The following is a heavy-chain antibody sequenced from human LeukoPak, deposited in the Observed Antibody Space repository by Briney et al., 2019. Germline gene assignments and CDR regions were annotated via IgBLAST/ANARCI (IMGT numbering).Heavy chain of an antibody. D-gene: IGHD1-1*01. CDR3: ARHENNWYYFDY. CDR2: IYYNGNT. V-gene: IGHV4-59*08. CDR1: GGSISSYY. J-gene: IGHJ4*02. Sequence: SETLSLTCTVSGGSISSYYWSWTRQSPGKGLEWIGYIYYNGNTNYNPSLKSRVTISVDTSKNQFSLKLSSVTAADTAMYYCARHENNWYYFDYWGQGTLVTVSS.